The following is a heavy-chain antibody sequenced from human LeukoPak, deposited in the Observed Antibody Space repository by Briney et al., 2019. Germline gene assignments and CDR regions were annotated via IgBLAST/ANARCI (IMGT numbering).Heavy chain of an antibody. D-gene: IGHD6-19*01. CDR2: IFSNGTA. CDR3: ARHFPVAGVDP. J-gene: IGHJ5*02. CDR1: GGSVSSRTYT. V-gene: IGHV4-39*07. Sequence: SETLSLTCSVSGGSVSSRTYTWGWIRQPPGQGLEWVGSIFSNGTAYYNPYLKSRVTILIDTSKNHFSLELTSVTAADTALYYCARHFPVAGVDPWGQGTLVTVSS.